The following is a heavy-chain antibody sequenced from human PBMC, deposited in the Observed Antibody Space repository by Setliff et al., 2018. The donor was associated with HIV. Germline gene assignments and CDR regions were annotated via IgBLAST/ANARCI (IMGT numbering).Heavy chain of an antibody. CDR3: ATVSGYYWQYFDY. Sequence: SETLSLTCAVSGYSISSGYCWGWIRQPPGKGLEWIGHIYHSGSTSYNPSLKSRATISVDTSKNQFSLKLSSVTAADTAVYYCATVSGYYWQYFDYWGPGTLVTVSS. J-gene: IGHJ4*02. CDR2: IYHSGST. V-gene: IGHV4-38-2*01. CDR1: GYSISSGYC. D-gene: IGHD3-22*01.